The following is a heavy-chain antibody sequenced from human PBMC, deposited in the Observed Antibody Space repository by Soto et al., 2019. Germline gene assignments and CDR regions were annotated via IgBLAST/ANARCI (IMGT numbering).Heavy chain of an antibody. CDR2: IYHSGST. J-gene: IGHJ4*02. D-gene: IGHD5-12*01. CDR3: AVATAFFMFDY. Sequence: SETLSLTCAVSGYSISSGYYWGWIRHPPGKGLELIGSIYHSGSTYYNPSLKSRVTISLDTSKNQFSLKLSSVTAADTAVYYYAVATAFFMFDYWGQGTVVTVSS. V-gene: IGHV4-38-2*01. CDR1: GYSISSGYY.